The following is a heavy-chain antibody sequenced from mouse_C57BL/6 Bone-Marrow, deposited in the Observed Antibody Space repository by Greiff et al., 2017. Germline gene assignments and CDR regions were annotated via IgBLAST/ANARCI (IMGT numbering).Heavy chain of an antibody. V-gene: IGHV1-64*01. D-gene: IGHD2-4*01. J-gene: IGHJ2*01. CDR1: GYTFTSYW. CDR2: IHPNSGST. CDR3: ARGALRSTMITTDFDY. Sequence: QVQLQQPGAELVKPGASVKLSCKASGYTFTSYWMHWVKQRPGQGLEWIGMIHPNSGSTNYNEQFKSKATLTVDKSSSTAYMQLSSLTSEDSAVYYCARGALRSTMITTDFDYWGQGTTLTVSS.